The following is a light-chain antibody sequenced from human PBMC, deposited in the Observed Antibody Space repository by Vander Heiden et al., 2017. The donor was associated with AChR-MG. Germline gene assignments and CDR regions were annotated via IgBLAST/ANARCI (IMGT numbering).Light chain of an antibody. CDR1: ALPKQY. CDR2: KDS. Sequence: SYELTQPPSVSVSPGQTARTTCSGDALPKQYAYWYQQKPGQAPVLVIYKDSERPSGIPERFSGSSSGTTVTLTIGGVQAEDEADYYCQSADSSGTYVVFGGGTKLTVL. CDR3: QSADSSGTYVV. V-gene: IGLV3-25*03. J-gene: IGLJ2*01.